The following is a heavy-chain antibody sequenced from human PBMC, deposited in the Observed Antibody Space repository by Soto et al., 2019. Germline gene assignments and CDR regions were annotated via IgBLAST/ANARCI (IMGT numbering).Heavy chain of an antibody. CDR1: GGTFSSYT. CDR3: ARDPPTIPAAGDNWFDP. V-gene: IGHV1-69*08. CDR2: IIPILGIA. Sequence: QVQLVQSGAEVKKPGSSVKVSCKASGGTFSSYTISWVRQAPGQGREWMGRIIPILGIANYAQKFQGRVTITADKYTSTAYMELSSLRSEDTAVYYCARDPPTIPAAGDNWFDPWGQGTLVTVSS. J-gene: IGHJ5*02. D-gene: IGHD6-13*01.